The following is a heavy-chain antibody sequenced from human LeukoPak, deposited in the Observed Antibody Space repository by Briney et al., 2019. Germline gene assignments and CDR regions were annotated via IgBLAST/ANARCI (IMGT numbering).Heavy chain of an antibody. CDR1: GGSISSYY. V-gene: IGHV4-59*08. CDR2: IYYSGST. CDR3: ARRRGSRTAYWYFDL. J-gene: IGHJ2*01. D-gene: IGHD3-10*01. Sequence: SETLSLTCTVSGGSISSYYWSWIRQPPGKGLEWIGYIYYSGSTNYNPSLKSRVTISVDTSKNQFSLKLSSVTAADTAVYYCARRRGSRTAYWYFDLWGRGTLVTVSS.